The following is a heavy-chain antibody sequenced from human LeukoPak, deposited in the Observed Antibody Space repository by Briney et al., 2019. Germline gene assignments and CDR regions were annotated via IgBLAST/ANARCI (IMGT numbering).Heavy chain of an antibody. D-gene: IGHD1-26*01. Sequence: GGSLRLSCGASGFIFDTHDMHWVRQAPGKGLEWVAFIRSDGYHTYYADSVKGRFTITRDNSKNTLYLQMNSLRLEGMALYYCAKPSGSGVDYWGRGTRVTVSS. CDR1: GFIFDTHD. V-gene: IGHV3-30*02. CDR3: AKPSGSGVDY. CDR2: IRSDGYHT. J-gene: IGHJ4*02.